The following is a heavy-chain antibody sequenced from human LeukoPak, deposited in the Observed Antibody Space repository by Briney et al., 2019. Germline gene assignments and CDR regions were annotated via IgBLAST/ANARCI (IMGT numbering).Heavy chain of an antibody. CDR3: ARGGGIAVAGPQFGYYYGMDV. J-gene: IGHJ6*02. Sequence: GASVKVSCKASGGTFSSYAISWVRQAPGQGLEWMGGIIPIFGTANYAQKFQGRVTITADESTSTAYMELSSLRYEDTAVYYCARGGGIAVAGPQFGYYYGMDVWGQGTTVTVSS. CDR2: IIPIFGTA. D-gene: IGHD6-19*01. V-gene: IGHV1-69*13. CDR1: GGTFSSYA.